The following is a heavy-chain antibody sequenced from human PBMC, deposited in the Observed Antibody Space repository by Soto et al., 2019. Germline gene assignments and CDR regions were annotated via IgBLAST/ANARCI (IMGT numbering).Heavy chain of an antibody. CDR3: ARDRSETSLTLVDS. CDR2: ISYNERNK. D-gene: IGHD4-4*01. J-gene: IGHJ4*02. Sequence: PWVSLRLSCVGSGFTFRRYSMHWVRQVPGKGLEWVSIISYNERNKYYVDSVKGRFSISRDNSRNTVYLQMNSLRHEDTAVYFCARDRSETSLTLVDSWGQGVLVTVSS. CDR1: GFTFRRYS. V-gene: IGHV3-30*04.